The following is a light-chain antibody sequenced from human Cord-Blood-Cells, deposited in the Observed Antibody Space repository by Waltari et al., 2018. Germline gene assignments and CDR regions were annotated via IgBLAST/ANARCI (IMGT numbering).Light chain of an antibody. CDR2: EVS. CDR3: MQGIHPYT. Sequence: DIVMTQTPLSLSVTPGQPASISCKSSQSLLHSDGKTYLYSYLQKTGQSPQLLIYEVSCRFSGVPDMFSGSGSERDFTLKISRVEAEDVGVYYCMQGIHPYTFGQGTKLEIK. V-gene: IGKV2-29*02. J-gene: IGKJ2*01. CDR1: QSLLHSDGKTY.